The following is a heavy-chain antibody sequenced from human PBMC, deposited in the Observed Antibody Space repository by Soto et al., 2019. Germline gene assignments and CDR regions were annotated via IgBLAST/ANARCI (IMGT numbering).Heavy chain of an antibody. D-gene: IGHD6-6*01. Sequence: QVQLVQSGAEVKKPGSSVKVSCKASGGTFSSYAISWVRQAPGQGLEWMGGIIPIFGTANYAQKFQGRVTITADESTSTAYMELSSLGSEDRAVYYCARADRYGSSPYYYGMDVWGQGTTVTVSS. CDR1: GGTFSSYA. CDR2: IIPIFGTA. V-gene: IGHV1-69*12. J-gene: IGHJ6*02. CDR3: ARADRYGSSPYYYGMDV.